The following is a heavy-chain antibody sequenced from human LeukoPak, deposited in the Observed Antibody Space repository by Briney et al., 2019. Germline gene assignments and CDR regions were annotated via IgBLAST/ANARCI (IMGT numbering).Heavy chain of an antibody. V-gene: IGHV4-34*01. D-gene: IGHD1-7*01. CDR2: INDSGTI. Sequence: SETLSLTCAVYGGSFSNYYWSWIRQSPGKGLEWIGEINDSGTISYNPSLMSRVTISVDKSKNQFSLKLSSVTAADTAAYYCARRWNYGRNYYIDVWGKGATVGVSS. CDR1: GGSFSNYY. J-gene: IGHJ6*03. CDR3: ARRWNYGRNYYIDV.